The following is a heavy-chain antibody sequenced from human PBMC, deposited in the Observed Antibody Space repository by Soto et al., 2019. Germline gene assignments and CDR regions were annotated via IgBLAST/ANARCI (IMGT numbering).Heavy chain of an antibody. D-gene: IGHD3-3*01. J-gene: IGHJ4*02. Sequence: SETLSLTCTVPGGSIISGRHSWSWIRQPPGKGLEWIGYISHSGSTSYNPSLKSRVTISLDMSKNQLSLRLSSVTAADTAVYYCASAYDFWSGYSCVWGQGTLVNVSS. CDR3: ASAYDFWSGYSCV. V-gene: IGHV4-30-2*01. CDR2: ISHSGST. CDR1: GGSIISGRHS.